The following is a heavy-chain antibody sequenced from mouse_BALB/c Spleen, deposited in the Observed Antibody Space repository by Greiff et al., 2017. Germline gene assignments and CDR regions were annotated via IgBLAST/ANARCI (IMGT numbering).Heavy chain of an antibody. Sequence: EVQLVESGAELVKPGASVKLSCTASGFNIKDTYMHWVKQRPEQGLEWIGRIDPANGNTKYDPKFQGKATITADTSSNTAYLQLSSLTSEDTAVYYCAVITTAPYAMDYWGQGTSVTVSS. J-gene: IGHJ4*01. CDR3: AVITTAPYAMDY. D-gene: IGHD1-2*01. CDR2: IDPANGNT. V-gene: IGHV14-3*02. CDR1: GFNIKDTY.